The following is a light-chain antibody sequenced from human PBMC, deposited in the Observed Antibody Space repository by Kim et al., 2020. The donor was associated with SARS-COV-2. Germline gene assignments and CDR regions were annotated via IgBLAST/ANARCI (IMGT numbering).Light chain of an antibody. CDR2: DVS. CDR1: SGDVGGYNY. Sequence: GQAFSIACSGTSGDVGGYNYVSWYQQHPGKAPKLMIYDVSNRPSGVSNRFSGSKSGNTASLTISGLQAEDEADYYCSSYTSSSTWVFGGGTQLTVL. CDR3: SSYTSSSTWV. V-gene: IGLV2-14*03. J-gene: IGLJ3*02.